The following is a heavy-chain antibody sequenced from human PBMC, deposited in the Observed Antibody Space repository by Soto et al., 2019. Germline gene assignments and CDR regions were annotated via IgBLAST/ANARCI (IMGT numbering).Heavy chain of an antibody. CDR1: GFTFDDYA. CDR2: ISWDGGST. D-gene: IGHD1-26*01. J-gene: IGHJ6*02. CDR3: AKDIKISGSYYYYGMDV. V-gene: IGHV3-43D*04. Sequence: GGSLRLSCAASGFTFDDYAMHWVRQAPGKGLEWVSLISWDGGSTYYADSVKGRFTISRDNSKNSLYLQMNSLRAEDTALYYCAKDIKISGSYYYYGMDVWGQGTTVTVS.